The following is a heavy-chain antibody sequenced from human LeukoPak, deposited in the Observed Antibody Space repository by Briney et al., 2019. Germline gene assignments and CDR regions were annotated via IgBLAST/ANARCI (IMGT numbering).Heavy chain of an antibody. J-gene: IGHJ4*02. CDR3: AKQTVVVVADSYYFDY. V-gene: IGHV3-23*01. CDR2: ISGSGGSI. D-gene: IGHD2-15*01. Sequence: GGSLRLSCAASGFTFSSYAMSWVRQAPGKGLEWVSAISGSGGSIYYADSVKGRFTISRDNSKNTLYLQMNSLRAEDTAVYYCAKQTVVVVADSYYFDYWGQGTLVTVSS. CDR1: GFTFSSYA.